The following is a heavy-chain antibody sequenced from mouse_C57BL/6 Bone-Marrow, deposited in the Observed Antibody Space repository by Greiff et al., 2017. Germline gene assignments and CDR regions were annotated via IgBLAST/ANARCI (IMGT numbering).Heavy chain of an antibody. D-gene: IGHD1-1*01. J-gene: IGHJ3*01. Sequence: QVQLKESGPGILQPSQTLSLTCSFSGFSLSTFGMGVGWIRQPSGKGLEWLAHIWWDDDKYYNPALKSRLTISKDTSKNQVFLKIANVDTADTATYYCARIDYYGSSYWFAYWGQGTLVTVSA. CDR3: ARIDYYGSSYWFAY. V-gene: IGHV8-8*01. CDR1: GFSLSTFGMG. CDR2: IWWDDDK.